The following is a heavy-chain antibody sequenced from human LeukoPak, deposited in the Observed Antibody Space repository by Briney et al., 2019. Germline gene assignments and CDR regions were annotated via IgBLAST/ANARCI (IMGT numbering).Heavy chain of an antibody. J-gene: IGHJ5*01. CDR2: ITDSGLNT. CDR1: GFTFNNYA. D-gene: IGHD3-16*01. CDR3: AKGLRGNYDS. V-gene: IGHV3-23*01. Sequence: GGSLRLSCVASGFTFNNYAMAWVRQAPEKGLKWVSSITDSGLNTYYADSVKGRITISRDNSKNTLYLQMNSLRAEDTAVYYCAKGLRGNYDSWSQGTLVTVSS.